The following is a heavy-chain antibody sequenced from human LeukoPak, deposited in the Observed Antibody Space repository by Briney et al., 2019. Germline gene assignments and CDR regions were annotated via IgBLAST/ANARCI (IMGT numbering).Heavy chain of an antibody. D-gene: IGHD3-9*01. CDR1: GFSFSSTW. CDR3: AIRYSGY. V-gene: IGHV3-74*01. J-gene: IGHJ4*02. Sequence: DPGGSLRLSCAASGFSFSSTWMHWVRQVPGKGLEWISRINSDGSSTIYADSVKGRFTISRDNSQNSLYLQMNSLRAEDTAVYYCAIRYSGYWGQGTLVTVSS. CDR2: INSDGSST.